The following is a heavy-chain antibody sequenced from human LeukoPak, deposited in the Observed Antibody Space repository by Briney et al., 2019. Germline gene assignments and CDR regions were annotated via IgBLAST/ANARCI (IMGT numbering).Heavy chain of an antibody. CDR1: GFTFSSYA. J-gene: IGHJ4*02. CDR2: ISYDGSNK. D-gene: IGHD1-26*01. V-gene: IGHV3-30-3*01. CDR3: ARAHELFDY. Sequence: SGGSLRLSCAASGFTFSSYAMHWVRQAPGKGLEWVAVISYDGSNKYYADSVKGRFTISRDNSKNTLYLQMNSLRAEDTAVYYCARAHELFDYWGQGTLVTVSS.